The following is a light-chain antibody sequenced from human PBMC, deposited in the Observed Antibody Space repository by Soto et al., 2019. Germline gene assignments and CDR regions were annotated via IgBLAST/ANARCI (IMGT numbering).Light chain of an antibody. CDR1: SSNIGAHYD. CDR3: QSYDSNLSGVV. J-gene: IGLJ2*01. Sequence: QSVLTQPPAVSGAPGQRVTISCVGSSSNIGAHYDVHWYQQLPGRAPKLLIYGNSNRPSGVPDRFSGSKSGTSASLAMSGLQAEDEADYYCQSYDSNLSGVVFGGGTKLTVL. V-gene: IGLV1-40*01. CDR2: GNS.